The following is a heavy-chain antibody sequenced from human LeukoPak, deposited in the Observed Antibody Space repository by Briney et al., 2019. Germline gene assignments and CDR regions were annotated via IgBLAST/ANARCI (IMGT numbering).Heavy chain of an antibody. CDR2: ISRSGST. V-gene: IGHV4-38-2*01. CDR1: DYSISSGYH. J-gene: IGHJ6*03. Sequence: SETLSLTCAVSDYSISSGYHWGWIRQPPEKGLEWIGSISRSGSTYYSPSLKGRVTMSVDSSKNEFSLNLSSVTAADTAVYYCARGYIGNSGRYYYDYMDVWGKGTTVTVSS. D-gene: IGHD1-26*01. CDR3: ARGYIGNSGRYYYDYMDV.